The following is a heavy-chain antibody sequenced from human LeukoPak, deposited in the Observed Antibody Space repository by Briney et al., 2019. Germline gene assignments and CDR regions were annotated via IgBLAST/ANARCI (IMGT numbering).Heavy chain of an antibody. CDR3: ASPTQQLDYYYGMDV. CDR2: IYSGGST. D-gene: IGHD6-13*01. V-gene: IGHV3-66*01. J-gene: IGHJ6*02. Sequence: PGGSLRLSCAASGFTVSSNYMSWVRQAPGKGLEWVSVIYSGGSTYYADSVKGRFTISRDNSKNTLYLQMNSLRAEDTAVYYCASPTQQLDYYYGMDVWGQGTTVTVSS. CDR1: GFTVSSNY.